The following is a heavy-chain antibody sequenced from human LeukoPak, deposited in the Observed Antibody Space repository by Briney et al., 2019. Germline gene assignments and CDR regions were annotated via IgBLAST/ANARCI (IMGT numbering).Heavy chain of an antibody. CDR2: IYYSGST. Sequence: SETLSLTCTVSGGSISSSRNYWGWIRQPPGKGLEWIGSIYYSGSTYYNPSLKSRVTISVDTSKNQFSLKLSSVTAADTAVYYCASSKIYSSVEYWGQGTLVTVSS. CDR3: ASSKIYSSVEY. J-gene: IGHJ4*02. V-gene: IGHV4-39*07. D-gene: IGHD6-19*01. CDR1: GGSISSSRNY.